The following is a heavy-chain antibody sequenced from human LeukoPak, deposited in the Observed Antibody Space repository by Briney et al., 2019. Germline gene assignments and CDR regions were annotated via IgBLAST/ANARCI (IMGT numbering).Heavy chain of an antibody. V-gene: IGHV1-69*04. CDR1: GGTFSSYA. CDR2: IIPIFGIA. Sequence: SVKVSCKASGGTFSSYAISWVRQAPGQGLEWMGRIIPIFGIANYAQKSQGRVTITADKSTSTAYMELSSLRSEDTAVYYCARDPREDYYDSSGAFDIWGQGTMVTVSS. J-gene: IGHJ3*02. D-gene: IGHD3-22*01. CDR3: ARDPREDYYDSSGAFDI.